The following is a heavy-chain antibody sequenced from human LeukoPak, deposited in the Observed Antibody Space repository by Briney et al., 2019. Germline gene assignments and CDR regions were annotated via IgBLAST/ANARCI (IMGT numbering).Heavy chain of an antibody. CDR1: GFTFSSYW. D-gene: IGHD6-13*01. Sequence: GGSLRLSCAASGFTFSSYWMSWVRQAPGKGLEWVANIKQDGSEKYYVDSVKGRFTISRDNAKNSLYLRMNSLRAEDTAVYYCARDSAAAARTRGFDPWGQGTLVTVSS. J-gene: IGHJ5*02. CDR2: IKQDGSEK. V-gene: IGHV3-7*01. CDR3: ARDSAAAARTRGFDP.